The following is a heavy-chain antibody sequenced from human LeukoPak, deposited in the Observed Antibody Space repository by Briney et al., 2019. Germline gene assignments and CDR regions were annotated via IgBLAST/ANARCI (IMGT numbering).Heavy chain of an antibody. V-gene: IGHV3-30-3*01. CDR3: ARDNFDDSGYDYGSY. J-gene: IGHJ4*02. CDR2: ISYDGSHK. D-gene: IGHD5-12*01. Sequence: GGSLRLSCAASGFTFSSYAMHWVRQAPGKGLEWVAVISYDGSHKYYADSVKGRFTISRDNSKNTLYLQMNSLRTEDTAVYYCARDNFDDSGYDYGSYWGQGTLVTVSS. CDR1: GFTFSSYA.